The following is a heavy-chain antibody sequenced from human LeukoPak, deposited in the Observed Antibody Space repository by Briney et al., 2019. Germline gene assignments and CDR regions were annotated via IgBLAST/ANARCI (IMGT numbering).Heavy chain of an antibody. J-gene: IGHJ4*02. Sequence: GGSLRLSCAASGFTLSSYAMSWVRQAPGKGLEWVSAISGSGGSTYYADSVKGRFTISRDNSKNTLYLQMNSLRAEDTAVYYCAKAHVTMVRGVISQPGYYFDYWGQGTLVTVSS. D-gene: IGHD3-10*01. CDR1: GFTLSSYA. CDR2: ISGSGGST. V-gene: IGHV3-23*01. CDR3: AKAHVTMVRGVISQPGYYFDY.